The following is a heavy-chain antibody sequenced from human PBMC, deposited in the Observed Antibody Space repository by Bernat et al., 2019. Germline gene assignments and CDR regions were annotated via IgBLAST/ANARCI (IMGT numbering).Heavy chain of an antibody. Sequence: QVQLVESGGGLVKPGGSLRLSCAVSGFTFSDYDMSWIRQAPGKGLEWISCISNNGSTKYYTDSVKGRFTISRDNAKNSLYLQTNSLRADDTAVYFCARANSFGRVIGVSTSTDYWGQGTLVTVSS. CDR2: ISNNGSTK. J-gene: IGHJ4*02. V-gene: IGHV3-11*01. CDR3: ARANSFGRVIGVSTSTDY. D-gene: IGHD3-16*02. CDR1: GFTFSDYD.